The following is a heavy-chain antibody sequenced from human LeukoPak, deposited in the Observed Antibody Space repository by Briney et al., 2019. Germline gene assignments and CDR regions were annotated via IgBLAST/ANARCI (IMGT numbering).Heavy chain of an antibody. J-gene: IGHJ3*02. Sequence: GASVKVSCKASGYTFTSYGISWVRQAPGQGLEWMGWISAYNGNTNYAQKLQGRVTMTTDTSTSTAYMELRSLRSDDTAVYYCARQNKDIVVVVAASDAFDIWGQGTMVTVSS. D-gene: IGHD2-15*01. CDR3: ARQNKDIVVVVAASDAFDI. CDR1: GYTFTSYG. V-gene: IGHV1-18*01. CDR2: ISAYNGNT.